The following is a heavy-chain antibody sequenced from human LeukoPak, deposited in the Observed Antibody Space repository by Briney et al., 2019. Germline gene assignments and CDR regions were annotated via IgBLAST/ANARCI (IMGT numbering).Heavy chain of an antibody. V-gene: IGHV1-69*05. J-gene: IGHJ4*02. CDR1: GGTFSSYA. D-gene: IGHD5-12*01. CDR2: IIPIFGTA. Sequence: SVKVSCKASGGTFSSYAISWVRQAPGQGLEWMGGIIPIFGTANYAQKFQGRVTLTTDESTSTAYMELSSLRSEDTAVYYCVSTPNRYSGYVEFDYWGQGTLVTVSS. CDR3: VSTPNRYSGYVEFDY.